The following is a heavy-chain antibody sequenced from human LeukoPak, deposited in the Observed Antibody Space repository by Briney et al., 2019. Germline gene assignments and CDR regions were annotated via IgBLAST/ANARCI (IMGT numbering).Heavy chain of an antibody. CDR3: ARALYRSSTSCYRPYNWFDP. CDR2: ITHSGST. CDR1: GGSFSGYY. D-gene: IGHD2-2*01. Sequence: SETLSLTCAVYGGSFSGYYWSWIRQPPGKGLEWIGEITHSGSTNYNPSLKSRVTISVDTSKNQFSLKLSSVTAADTAVYYCARALYRSSTSCYRPYNWFDPWGQGTLVTVSS. J-gene: IGHJ5*02. V-gene: IGHV4-34*01.